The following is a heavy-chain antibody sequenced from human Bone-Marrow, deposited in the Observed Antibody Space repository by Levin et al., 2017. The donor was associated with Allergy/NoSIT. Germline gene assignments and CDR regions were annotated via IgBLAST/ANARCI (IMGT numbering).Heavy chain of an antibody. D-gene: IGHD6-6*01. CDR2: IKQDGSEK. CDR1: GFTFSNYW. Sequence: GESLKISCAASGFTFSNYWMSWVRQTPGKGLEWVANIKQDGSEKYYVDSVKGRFTISRDNAKNSLYLQMNSLRAEDTAIYFCARVEQLPYYYYYGMDVWGQGTTVPVSS. V-gene: IGHV3-7*01. J-gene: IGHJ6*02. CDR3: ARVEQLPYYYYYGMDV.